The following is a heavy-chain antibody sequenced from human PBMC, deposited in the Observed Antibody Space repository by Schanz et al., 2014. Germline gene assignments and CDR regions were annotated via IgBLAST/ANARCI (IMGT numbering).Heavy chain of an antibody. CDR1: GGTFSSST. V-gene: IGHV1-69*02. J-gene: IGHJ6*03. Sequence: QVQLVQSGAEVKKPGSSVKVSCKASGGTFSSSTLTWVRQAPGQGLEWMGRIIPILGITNVAQTFQDRVTITADKSTSTAYMELSSLRAEDTAVYYCAKGPYYYYYMDVWGNGTTVTVSS. CDR2: IIPILGIT. CDR3: AKGPYYYYYMDV.